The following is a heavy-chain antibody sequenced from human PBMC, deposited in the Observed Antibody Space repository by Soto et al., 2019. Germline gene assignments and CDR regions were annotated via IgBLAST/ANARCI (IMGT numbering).Heavy chain of an antibody. D-gene: IGHD3-22*01. CDR1: GGSISSGDYY. CDR2: IYYSGST. J-gene: IGHJ6*02. CDR3: ARAQRVIYYGMDV. V-gene: IGHV4-30-4*01. Sequence: SETLSLTCTVAGGSISSGDYYWSWIRQPPGKGLEWIGYIYYSGSTYYNPSLKSRVTISVDTSKNQFSLKLSSVTAADTAVYYCARAQRVIYYGMDVWGQGTTVTVSS.